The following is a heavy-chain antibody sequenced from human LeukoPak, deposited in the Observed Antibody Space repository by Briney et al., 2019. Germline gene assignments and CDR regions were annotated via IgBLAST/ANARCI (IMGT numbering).Heavy chain of an antibody. J-gene: IGHJ4*02. V-gene: IGHV4-59*01. CDR1: GASLISYD. CDR3: ATGSYEPFAI. D-gene: IGHD5-12*01. CDR2: ISDTGKT. Sequence: KPSETLSLTCSVAGASLISYDWDWLRQSPGKGLEWVGYISDTGKTNSNPSLKSRVNISLDTSKNQFSLRLRSVTAADSAVYYRATGSYEPFAIWGPGTLVTVSS.